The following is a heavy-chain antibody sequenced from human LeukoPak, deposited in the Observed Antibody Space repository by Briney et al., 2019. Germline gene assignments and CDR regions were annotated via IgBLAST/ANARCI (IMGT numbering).Heavy chain of an antibody. CDR2: TSDSGGT. CDR3: ARHRAYQLPRGQYFVMHV. V-gene: IGHV4-59*08. D-gene: IGHD2-2*01. J-gene: IGHJ6*02. Sequence: PSETLSLTCTVSGDSIRNYHWSWIRLPPGNALECIGYTSDSGGTNYNPSLDSRFTVSVDTSKNQLSLKLTAVIAADTAVYYCARHRAYQLPRGQYFVMHVWGQGTTVTV. CDR1: GDSIRNYH.